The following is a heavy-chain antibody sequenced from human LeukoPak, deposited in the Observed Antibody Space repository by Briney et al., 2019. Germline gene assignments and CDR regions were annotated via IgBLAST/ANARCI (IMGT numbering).Heavy chain of an antibody. J-gene: IGHJ4*02. V-gene: IGHV3-23*01. CDR2: ISGSGGST. CDR1: GFTFSSYG. D-gene: IGHD3-3*01. CDR3: AKDLLISPYYDFWSGYYPLDY. Sequence: GGSLRLSCAASGFTFSSYGMHWVRQAPGKGLEWVSAISGSGGSTYYADSVKGRFTISRDNSKNTLYLQMNSLRAEDTAVYYCAKDLLISPYYDFWSGYYPLDYWGQGTLVTVSS.